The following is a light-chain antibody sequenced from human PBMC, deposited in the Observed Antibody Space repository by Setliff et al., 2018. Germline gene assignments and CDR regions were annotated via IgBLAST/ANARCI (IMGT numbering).Light chain of an antibody. CDR2: DVS. Sequence: QSVLTQPASVSGSPGQSIAISCTGTSSDVGAYDYVSWYQQHPDRAPKLMIYDVSKRPSGVSNRFSGSKSGNTASLTISGLQPEDEADYYCCSYTGTSTPYVFGTGTKATVL. CDR3: CSYTGTSTPYV. CDR1: SSDVGAYDY. V-gene: IGLV2-14*01. J-gene: IGLJ1*01.